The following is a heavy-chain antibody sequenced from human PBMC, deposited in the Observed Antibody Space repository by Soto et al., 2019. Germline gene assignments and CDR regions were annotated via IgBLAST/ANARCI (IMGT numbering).Heavy chain of an antibody. CDR2: IKSKIDGGTT. CDR3: RAISVAGREAYFDY. Sequence: PGGSLRLSCAASAFNFPNAWMSWVRQTPGKGLEWVGRIKSKIDGGTTDYAAPVKGRFTISRDDSKNTLYLQMNSLKTEDTAVYYCRAISVAGREAYFDYWGQGALVTVSS. CDR1: AFNFPNAW. V-gene: IGHV3-15*01. D-gene: IGHD6-13*01. J-gene: IGHJ4*02.